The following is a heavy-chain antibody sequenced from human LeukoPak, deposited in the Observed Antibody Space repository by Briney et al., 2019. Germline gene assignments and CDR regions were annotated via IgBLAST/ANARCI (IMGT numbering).Heavy chain of an antibody. V-gene: IGHV1-69*04. D-gene: IGHD3-9*01. Sequence: ASVKVSCKASGGTFSSYAISWVRQAPGQGLEWMGRIIPILGIANYAQKFQGRVTITADKSTSTAYMELSSLRSEDTAVYYCARDSVRYFDWSTFDYWGQGTLVTVSS. CDR3: ARDSVRYFDWSTFDY. CDR2: IIPILGIA. J-gene: IGHJ4*02. CDR1: GGTFSSYA.